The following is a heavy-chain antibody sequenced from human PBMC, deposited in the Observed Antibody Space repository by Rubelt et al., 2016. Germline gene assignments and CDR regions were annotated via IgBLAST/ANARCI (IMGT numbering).Heavy chain of an antibody. J-gene: IGHJ4*02. V-gene: IGHV4-38-2*02. Sequence: QVQLQESGPGLVKPSETLSLTCIVSGYSIRSGSYWGWIRQPPGKGLEWIGSIYHSGSTYYNPSLKSRVTMSVDTSKNQFSLKPTSATAADTAVYYCARVGGDGYNDYWGQGTLVAVSS. D-gene: IGHD5-24*01. CDR3: ARVGGDGYNDY. CDR2: IYHSGST. CDR1: GYSIRSGSY.